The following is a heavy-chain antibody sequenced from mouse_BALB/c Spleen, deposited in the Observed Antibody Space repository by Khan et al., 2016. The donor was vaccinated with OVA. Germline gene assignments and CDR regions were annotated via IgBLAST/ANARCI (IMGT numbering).Heavy chain of an antibody. CDR2: IIPSNDYT. D-gene: IGHD2-14*01. J-gene: IGHJ3*01. Sequence: QIQLVQSGAELARPGASVKMSCKASGYTFTTYTIHWVKQRPGQGLEWIGYIIPSNDYTNYNQKFKDRATLTPDKSSSTAYLQLSSLTSEDSAVYYCVREGAYYRSDGWFAYWGQGTLVTVSA. CDR1: GYTFTTYT. V-gene: IGHV1-4*01. CDR3: VREGAYYRSDGWFAY.